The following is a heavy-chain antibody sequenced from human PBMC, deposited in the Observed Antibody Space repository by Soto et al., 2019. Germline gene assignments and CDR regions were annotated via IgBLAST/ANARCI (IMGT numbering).Heavy chain of an antibody. V-gene: IGHV4-4*07. CDR2: IYTSGST. CDR3: ARESTVARTDKWFDS. J-gene: IGHJ5*01. Sequence: SETLSLTCTVSGAFISGYYWSWIRQPAGKGLEWIGRIYTSGSTKYSPSLKSRATMSVDTSKKQFSLKLNSVTAADTAVYYCARESTVARTDKWFDSWCQATLLTVFS. D-gene: IGHD6-6*01. CDR1: GAFISGYY.